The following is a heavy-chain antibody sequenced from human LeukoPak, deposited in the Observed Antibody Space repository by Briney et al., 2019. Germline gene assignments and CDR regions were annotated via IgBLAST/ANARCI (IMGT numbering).Heavy chain of an antibody. CDR1: GGSISSSSYC. CDR2: FYYSGST. Sequence: PSETLSLTCTVSGGSISSSSYCWGWIRQPPGKGLEWFGSFYYSGSTYYNPSLKSRVNISVSTSKNQFSLKRSSVTAADTAVYYCARVNCGGDCYIPGDYYYYMDVWGKGTTVTVSS. V-gene: IGHV4-39*01. D-gene: IGHD2-21*01. CDR3: ARVNCGGDCYIPGDYYYYMDV. J-gene: IGHJ6*03.